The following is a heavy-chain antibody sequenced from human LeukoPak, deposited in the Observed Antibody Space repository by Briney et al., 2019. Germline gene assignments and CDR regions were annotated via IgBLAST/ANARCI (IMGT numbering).Heavy chain of an antibody. CDR2: ISLSTTSI. CDR3: ARSHCTNGVCYTGVSDY. CDR1: GFTFSSYN. Sequence: GGSLRLSCAASGFTFSSYNMNWVRQAPGKGLEWVSYISLSTTSIYYADSVKGRFTISRDNAKNSLYLQMNSLRAEDTAVYYCARSHCTNGVCYTGVSDYWGQGTLVTVSS. V-gene: IGHV3-48*04. D-gene: IGHD2-8*01. J-gene: IGHJ4*02.